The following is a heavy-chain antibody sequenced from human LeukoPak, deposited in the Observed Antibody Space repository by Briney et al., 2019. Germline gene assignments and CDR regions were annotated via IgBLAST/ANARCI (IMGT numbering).Heavy chain of an antibody. CDR3: AKDIRLYYSGDSFFDY. Sequence: QSGGSLRLTCAASGFTFSSYGMHWVRQAPGKGLEWVAFIRHDGSNKYYADSVKGRFTISRDNAKNSLYLQMNSLRAEDTALYYCAKDIRLYYSGDSFFDYWGQGTLVTVSS. CDR2: IRHDGSNK. CDR1: GFTFSSYG. D-gene: IGHD4-17*01. V-gene: IGHV3-30*02. J-gene: IGHJ4*02.